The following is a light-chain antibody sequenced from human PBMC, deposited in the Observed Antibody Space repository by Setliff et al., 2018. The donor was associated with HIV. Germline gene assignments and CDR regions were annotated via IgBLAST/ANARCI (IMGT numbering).Light chain of an antibody. CDR3: SSCSTSSTLV. CDR2: EVN. Sequence: QSVLTQPASVSGSPGQSITISCSGNKSDIGTYNCVSWYQQPPGTAPKLIIYEVNNRPSGVPDRFSGSKSGNTASLTISGLQAEDEADYYCSSCSTSSTLVFGGGTKVTVL. J-gene: IGLJ2*01. CDR1: KSDIGTYNC. V-gene: IGLV2-18*02.